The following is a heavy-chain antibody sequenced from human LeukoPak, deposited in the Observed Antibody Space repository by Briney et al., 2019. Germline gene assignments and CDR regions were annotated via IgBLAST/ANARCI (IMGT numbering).Heavy chain of an antibody. D-gene: IGHD3-22*01. CDR2: IYYSGST. J-gene: IGHJ4*02. V-gene: IGHV4-39*01. CDR1: GGSISSSSYY. Sequence: AETLSLTCTVSGGSISSSSYYWGWIRQPPGKGLEWLGRIYYSGSTYYNPALKSRVTISVDTSKNQFALKLSSATAADTAVYYCARLAYYYDSSGYYRYFDYWGQGTPVTVSS. CDR3: ARLAYYYDSSGYYRYFDY.